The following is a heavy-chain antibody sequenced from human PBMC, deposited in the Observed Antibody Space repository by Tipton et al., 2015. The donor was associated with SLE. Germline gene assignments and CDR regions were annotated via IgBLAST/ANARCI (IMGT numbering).Heavy chain of an antibody. V-gene: IGHV4-61*02. CDR2: IYTSGST. J-gene: IGHJ4*02. CDR3: ARVYGDYVGY. Sequence: TLSLTCTVSGGSISSGSYYWSWIRQPAGKGLEWIGRIYTSGSTNYNPSLKSRVTISVDTSKNQFSLKLSSVTAADTAVYYCARVYGDYVGYWGQGTLVTVSS. CDR1: GGSISSGSYY. D-gene: IGHD4-17*01.